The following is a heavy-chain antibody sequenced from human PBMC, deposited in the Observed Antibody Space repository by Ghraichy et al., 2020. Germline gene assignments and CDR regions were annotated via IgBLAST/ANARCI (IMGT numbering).Heavy chain of an antibody. Sequence: ASVKVSCKASGYTFTTYGVSWVRQAPGQGLEWMGWISTSRGNTHYAQNLRDRVTMTTDTSTSTAYMELRNLRSDDTAVYYCAVIVASISANYWGQGTLVTVSS. CDR1: GYTFTTYG. CDR2: ISTSRGNT. J-gene: IGHJ4*02. V-gene: IGHV1-18*01. CDR3: AVIVASISANY. D-gene: IGHD5-12*01.